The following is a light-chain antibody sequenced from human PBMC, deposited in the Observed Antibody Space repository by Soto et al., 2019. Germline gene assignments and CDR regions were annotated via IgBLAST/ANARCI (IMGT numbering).Light chain of an antibody. CDR2: KAS. V-gene: IGKV1-5*03. J-gene: IGKJ4*01. Sequence: DIQMTQSPSTLSASVGDRVTITCRASQTISSWLAWYQQKPGQAPKLLIYKASSLESAVPSRFSGSGSGTEFTLTISGLQPDDFASYYCQQCNSYPLTFGGGTKVDIK. CDR3: QQCNSYPLT. CDR1: QTISSW.